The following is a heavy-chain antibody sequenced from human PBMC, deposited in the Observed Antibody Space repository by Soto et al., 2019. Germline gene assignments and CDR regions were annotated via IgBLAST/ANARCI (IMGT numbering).Heavy chain of an antibody. V-gene: IGHV4-59*12. CDR3: ARGVSYYDFWSGYYSHYYYGMDV. D-gene: IGHD3-3*01. CDR2: IYYSGST. J-gene: IGHJ6*02. Sequence: PSETLSLTCTVSGGSISSYYWSWIRQPPGKVLEWIGYIYYSGSTNYNPSLKSRVTISVDTSKNQFSLKLSSVTAADTAVYYCARGVSYYDFWSGYYSHYYYGMDVWGQGTTVTVSS. CDR1: GGSISSYY.